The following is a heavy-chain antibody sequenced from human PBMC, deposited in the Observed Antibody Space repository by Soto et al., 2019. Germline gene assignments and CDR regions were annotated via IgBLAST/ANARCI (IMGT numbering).Heavy chain of an antibody. CDR2: IWYDGSNK. CDR3: GRDGALGDTAVVDS. V-gene: IGHV3-33*01. D-gene: IGHD5-18*01. Sequence: QGQLVESGGGVVQPGKSLRLSCAASGFTFCTYGMHWVRQAPGKGQEWVAVIWYDGSNKYHGDSLKGRFTISRDNSKNTLYLQINNLRAEDTAVYYCGRDGALGDTAVVDSWGQGTLVTVSS. J-gene: IGHJ4*02. CDR1: GFTFCTYG.